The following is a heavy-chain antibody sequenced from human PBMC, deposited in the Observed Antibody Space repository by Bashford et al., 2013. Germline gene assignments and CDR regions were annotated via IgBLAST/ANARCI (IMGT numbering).Heavy chain of an antibody. Sequence: VRQAPGKGLEWVSHISSTSNDRKYADSVKGRFTISRDNAKNSLYLQMNSLRDEDSAIYYCAKDRDSGLRDGMDVWGQGTTVTVSS. V-gene: IGHV3-48*02. CDR3: AKDRDSGLRDGMDV. J-gene: IGHJ6*02. D-gene: IGHD3/OR15-3a*01. CDR2: ISSTSNDR.